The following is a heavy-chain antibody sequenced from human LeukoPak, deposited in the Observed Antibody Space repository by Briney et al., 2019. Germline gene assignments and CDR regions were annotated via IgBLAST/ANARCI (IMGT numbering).Heavy chain of an antibody. D-gene: IGHD4-17*01. Sequence: ASVKVSCKASGYTISGYYMHWVRQAPGQGLEWMGWINPNSGGTNYAQKFQGRVTMTRDTSISTAYMELSRLRSDDTAVYYCARDREGIDYGDYVAWGQGTLVTVSS. CDR1: GYTISGYY. CDR2: INPNSGGT. V-gene: IGHV1-2*02. CDR3: ARDREGIDYGDYVA. J-gene: IGHJ5*02.